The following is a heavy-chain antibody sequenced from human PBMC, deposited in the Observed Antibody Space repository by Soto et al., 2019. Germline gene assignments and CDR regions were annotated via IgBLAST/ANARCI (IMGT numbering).Heavy chain of an antibody. CDR1: GFTFSSYG. D-gene: IGHD6-6*01. J-gene: IGHJ4*02. CDR3: ARDVSYSSSPGYFDY. Sequence: GGSLRLSCAASGFTFSSYGMHWVRQAPGKGLEWVAVIWYDGSNKYYADSVKGRFTISRDNSKNTLYLQMNSLRAEDTAVYYCARDVSYSSSPGYFDYWGQGTLVTVSS. V-gene: IGHV3-33*01. CDR2: IWYDGSNK.